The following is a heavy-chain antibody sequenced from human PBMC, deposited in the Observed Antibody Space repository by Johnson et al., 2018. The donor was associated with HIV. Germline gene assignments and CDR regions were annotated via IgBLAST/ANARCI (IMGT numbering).Heavy chain of an antibody. CDR2: INWNGGST. CDR3: ARRIGYCSGGSCYSGVAFDI. CDR1: GFTFSSYG. D-gene: IGHD2-15*01. J-gene: IGHJ3*02. V-gene: IGHV3-20*04. Sequence: VQLVESGGGVVQPGGSLRLSCAASGFTFSSYGMSWVRQAPGKGLEWVSGINWNGGSTGYADSVKGRFTISSDNAKNTRYTQINSLRAEDTALYYCARRIGYCSGGSCYSGVAFDIWGQGTLVTVSS.